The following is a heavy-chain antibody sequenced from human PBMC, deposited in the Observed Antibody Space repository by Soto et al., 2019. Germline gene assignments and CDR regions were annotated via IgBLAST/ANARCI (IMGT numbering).Heavy chain of an antibody. CDR1: GYTFTRYG. J-gene: IGHJ6*02. V-gene: IGHV1-18*01. Sequence: ASVKVSCKASGYTFTRYGISWVRQAPGQGLEWMGWISGYNGDTSYAQKFQDRVSMTIDTSTGTAYMELRSLTSDDTAIYYCAKNGEPPXYYYGLDVWGQGTKGTVSS. D-gene: IGHD7-27*01. CDR3: AKNGEPPXYYYGLDV. CDR2: ISGYNGDT.